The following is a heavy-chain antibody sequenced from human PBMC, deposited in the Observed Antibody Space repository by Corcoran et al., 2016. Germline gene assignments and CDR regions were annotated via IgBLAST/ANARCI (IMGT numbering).Heavy chain of an antibody. J-gene: IGHJ4*02. V-gene: IGHV3-30*18. CDR3: AKDLGAAAGTSLGY. D-gene: IGHD6-13*01. CDR2: ISYDGSNK. Sequence: QVQLVESGGGVVQPGRSLRLSCAASGFTFSSYGMHWVRQAPGKGLEWVAVISYDGSNKYYADSVKGRFTISRDNSKNTLYLQMNSLRAEDTAVYYCAKDLGAAAGTSLGYWGQGTLVTVSS. CDR1: GFTFSSYG.